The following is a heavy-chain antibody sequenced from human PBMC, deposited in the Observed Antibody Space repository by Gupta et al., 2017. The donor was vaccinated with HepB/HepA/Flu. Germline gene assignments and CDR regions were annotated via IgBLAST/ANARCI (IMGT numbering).Heavy chain of an antibody. D-gene: IGHD3-22*01. J-gene: IGHJ3*02. CDR2: IYYSGNT. CDR3: ARRTYYYDSSGYSLGAFDI. V-gene: IGHV4-39*01. Sequence: QLQLQESGPGLVKPSETLSLTCTVSGGSMSSRSHYWGWIRQPPGKGLEWIGTIYYSGNTYYKTSLKRRVTISVDTSNNQFSLKLSSVTATDTAVYYCARRTYYYDSSGYSLGAFDIWGQGTMVTVS. CDR1: GGSMSSRSHY.